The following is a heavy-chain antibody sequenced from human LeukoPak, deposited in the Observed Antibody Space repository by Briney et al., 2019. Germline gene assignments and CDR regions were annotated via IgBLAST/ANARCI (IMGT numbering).Heavy chain of an antibody. Sequence: GGSLRLSCAASGFTFSSYAMSWVRQAPGKGLEWVSAISGSGGSTYYADSVKGRFTISRDNSKNTLYLQMNSLRAEDTAVYYCASLQYHLLSRYYYGMDVWGQGTTVTVSS. CDR3: ASLQYHLLSRYYYGMDV. J-gene: IGHJ6*02. V-gene: IGHV3-23*01. CDR1: GFTFSSYA. CDR2: ISGSGGST. D-gene: IGHD2-2*01.